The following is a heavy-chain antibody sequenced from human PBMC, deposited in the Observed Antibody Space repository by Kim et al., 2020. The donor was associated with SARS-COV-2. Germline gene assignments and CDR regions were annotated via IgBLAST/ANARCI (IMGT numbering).Heavy chain of an antibody. Sequence: SETLSLTCTVSGDSLRSSFWWTWVRQPPGKGLEWIGEIYDSGYTKYSPALQSRVTISLDKSNNQLSLELLSMSAADMAVYYCARAVDFYSAGIDYWGQGALVTVSS. V-gene: IGHV4-4*02. CDR2: IYDSGYT. D-gene: IGHD2-21*01. CDR1: GDSLRSSFW. J-gene: IGHJ4*02. CDR3: ARAVDFYSAGIDY.